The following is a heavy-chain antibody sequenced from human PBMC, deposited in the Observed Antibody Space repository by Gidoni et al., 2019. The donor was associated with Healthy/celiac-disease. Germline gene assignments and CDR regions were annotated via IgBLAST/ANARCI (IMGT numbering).Heavy chain of an antibody. J-gene: IGHJ4*02. Sequence: QLQLQESGPGLVKPSETLSLTCTVSGGSISSSSYYWGWIRQPPGKGLEWIGSIYYSGSTYYNPSLKSRVTISVDTSKNQFSLKLSSVTAADTAVYYCARLVMLDGYKGFDYWGQGTLVTVSS. CDR2: IYYSGST. CDR3: ARLVMLDGYKGFDY. CDR1: GGSISSSSYY. D-gene: IGHD5-12*01. V-gene: IGHV4-39*01.